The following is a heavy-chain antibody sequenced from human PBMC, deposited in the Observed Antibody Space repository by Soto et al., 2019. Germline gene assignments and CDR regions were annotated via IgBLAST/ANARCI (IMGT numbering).Heavy chain of an antibody. D-gene: IGHD6-13*01. CDR2: INHSGST. Sequence: PSETLSLTCAVYGWSFSGYYWSWIRQPPGKGLEWIGEINHSGSTNYNPSLKSRVTISVDTSKNQFSLKLGSVTAADTAVYYCARERPLANWSDPWGQGTLVTVSS. J-gene: IGHJ5*02. CDR3: ARERPLANWSDP. CDR1: GWSFSGYY. V-gene: IGHV4-34*01.